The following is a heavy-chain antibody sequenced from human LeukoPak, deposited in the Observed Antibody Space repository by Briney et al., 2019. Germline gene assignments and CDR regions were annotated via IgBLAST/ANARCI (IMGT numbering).Heavy chain of an antibody. CDR2: ISYDGSNK. CDR1: GFTFSSYG. V-gene: IGHV3-30*03. CDR3: ARVNYKGYYYDSSGSFDY. Sequence: GGSLRLSYAASGFTFSSYGMHWVRQAPGKGLEWVAVISYDGSNKYYADSVKGRFTISRDNAKNSLYLQMNSLRAEDTAVYYCARVNYKGYYYDSSGSFDYWGQGTLVTVSS. J-gene: IGHJ4*02. D-gene: IGHD3-22*01.